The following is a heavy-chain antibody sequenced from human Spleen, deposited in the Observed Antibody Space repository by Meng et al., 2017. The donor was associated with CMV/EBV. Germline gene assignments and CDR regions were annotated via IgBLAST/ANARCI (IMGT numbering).Heavy chain of an antibody. CDR1: GFTFSDHY. CDR2: IKEDGSEK. J-gene: IGHJ4*02. Sequence: GGSLRLSCAASGFTFSDHYMSWVRQAPGKGLEWVANIKEDGSEKYCVDSVKGRFTISRDNAKNALYLQMNSLRAEDTAVYYCARESAAGPYYDFWSGYYYFDSWGQGTLVTVSS. D-gene: IGHD3-3*01. V-gene: IGHV3-7*01. CDR3: ARESAAGPYYDFWSGYYYFDS.